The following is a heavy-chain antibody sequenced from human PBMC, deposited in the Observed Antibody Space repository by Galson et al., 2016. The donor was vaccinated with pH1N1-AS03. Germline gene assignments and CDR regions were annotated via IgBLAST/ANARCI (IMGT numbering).Heavy chain of an antibody. CDR3: ARFSGSYQFDY. CDR1: GYSISSGFH. J-gene: IGHJ4*02. D-gene: IGHD1-26*01. Sequence: SGYSISSGFHWAWVRQPPSKGLEWIGTIPHSGNTYYNPYLKRRVTMSVDTSKNQFSLKLSSVTDADAAVYYCARFSGSYQFDYWGQGTLVTVSS. V-gene: IGHV4-38-2*01. CDR2: IPHSGNT.